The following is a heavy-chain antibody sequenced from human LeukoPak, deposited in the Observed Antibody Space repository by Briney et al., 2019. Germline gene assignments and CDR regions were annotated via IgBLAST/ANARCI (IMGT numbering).Heavy chain of an antibody. D-gene: IGHD6-6*01. J-gene: IGHJ4*02. CDR1: GFLFSSFE. V-gene: IGHV3-7*01. CDR3: ARRGGSSSRRSPIDY. CDR2: IKQDGSQR. Sequence: GGSLRLSCAASGFLFSSFEMNWVRQAPGKGPEWVANIKQDGSQRYYVDSVRGRFTISRDNAKNSLFLQMNGLRAEDTAVYYCARRGGSSSRRSPIDYWGPGTLVIVSS.